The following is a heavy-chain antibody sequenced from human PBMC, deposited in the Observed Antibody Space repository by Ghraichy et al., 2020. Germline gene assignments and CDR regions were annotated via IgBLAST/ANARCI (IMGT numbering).Heavy chain of an antibody. D-gene: IGHD3-10*01. CDR3: ATPYYYGSGSHYYFDY. V-gene: IGHV1-24*01. J-gene: IGHJ4*02. CDR1: GYTLTELS. Sequence: ASVKVSCKVSGYTLTELSMHWVRQAPGKGLEWMGGFDPEDGETIYAQKFQGRVTMTEDTSTDTAYMELSSLRSEDTAVYYCATPYYYGSGSHYYFDYWGQEPLVPVSS. CDR2: FDPEDGET.